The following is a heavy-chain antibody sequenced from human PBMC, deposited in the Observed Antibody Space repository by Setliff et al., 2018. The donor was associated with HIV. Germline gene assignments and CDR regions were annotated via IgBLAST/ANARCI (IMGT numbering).Heavy chain of an antibody. D-gene: IGHD5-12*01. CDR3: ARGLIVATIKGDY. V-gene: IGHV5-51*01. CDR2: IYPGDSDT. Sequence: GESLKISCKVDGYRFTSFWIAWVRQMPGKGLEWMGIIYPGDSDTRYSPSFQGQVTISVDKSISTAYLQWSSLKASDTAIYYCARGLIVATIKGDYWGQGTLVTVSS. J-gene: IGHJ4*02. CDR1: GYRFTSFW.